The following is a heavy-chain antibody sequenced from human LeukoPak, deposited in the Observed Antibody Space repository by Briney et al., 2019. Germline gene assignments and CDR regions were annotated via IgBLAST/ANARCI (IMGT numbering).Heavy chain of an antibody. D-gene: IGHD3-3*01. CDR2: ISSSGSTI. CDR1: GFTFSDYY. V-gene: IGHV3-11*01. CDR3: ASYPHYDFWSGYLTGYYYGMDV. Sequence: GGSLRLSCAASGFTFSDYYMSWIRQAPGKGLEWVSYISSSGSTIYYADSVKGRFTISRDNAKNSLYLQMNSLRAEDTAVYYCASYPHYDFWSGYLTGYYYGMDVWGQGTTVTVSS. J-gene: IGHJ6*02.